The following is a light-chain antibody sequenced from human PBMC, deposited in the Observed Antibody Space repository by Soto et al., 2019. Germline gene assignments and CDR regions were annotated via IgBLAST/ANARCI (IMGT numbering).Light chain of an antibody. CDR2: RNN. J-gene: IGLJ2*01. CDR1: SSNIGSNY. Sequence: QAVVTQPPSASGTPGQRVTISCSGSSSNIGSNYVYWYQQPPGTAPKLLIYRNNQRPSGVPDRFSGSKSGTSASLAISGLRSEDEADYYCAAWDDSLSGHVVFGGGTKLTVL. V-gene: IGLV1-47*01. CDR3: AAWDDSLSGHVV.